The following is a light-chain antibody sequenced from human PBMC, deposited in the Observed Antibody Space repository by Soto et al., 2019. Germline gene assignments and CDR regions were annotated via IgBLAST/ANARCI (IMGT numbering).Light chain of an antibody. V-gene: IGKV4-1*01. CDR2: WAS. Sequence: DIVMTQSPDSLAVSLGERATINCKSSQSVIYSSNNRNYLVWYQQKPGQPPKLLIYWASTRESGVPDRFSGSGSGTDFTLTISSLQAEDVAVYYCQQYYSAPYTFGQGTKLEIK. CDR1: QSVIYSSNNRNY. J-gene: IGKJ2*01. CDR3: QQYYSAPYT.